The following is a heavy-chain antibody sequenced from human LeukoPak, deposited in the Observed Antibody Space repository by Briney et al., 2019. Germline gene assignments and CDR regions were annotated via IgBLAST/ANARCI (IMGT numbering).Heavy chain of an antibody. CDR3: AKNGSGGYSDY. CDR1: GYTFTSSG. D-gene: IGHD6-19*01. Sequence: ASVKVSCKASGYTFTSSGISWVRQAPGQGLEWMGWISTYTGYSKYAQNLQGRVTMTADTSTSTAYIELSSLRSDDTAVYYCAKNGSGGYSDYWGQGTLVTVSS. CDR2: ISTYTGYS. J-gene: IGHJ4*02. V-gene: IGHV1-18*01.